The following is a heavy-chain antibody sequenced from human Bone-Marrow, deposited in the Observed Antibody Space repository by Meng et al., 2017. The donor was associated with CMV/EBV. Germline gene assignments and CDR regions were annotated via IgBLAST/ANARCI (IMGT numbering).Heavy chain of an antibody. D-gene: IGHD1-20*01. V-gene: IGHV3-53*01. CDR1: GFTVSSNY. Sequence: ESLKISCAASGFTVSSNYMSWVRQAPGKGLEWVSVFYRGGSTYYADSVKGRFTISRVNSRNTLYLQMNSLRAEDTAVYYCAKVGGITGMSVLDVWGQGTTVTVSS. CDR3: AKVGGITGMSVLDV. CDR2: FYRGGST. J-gene: IGHJ6*02.